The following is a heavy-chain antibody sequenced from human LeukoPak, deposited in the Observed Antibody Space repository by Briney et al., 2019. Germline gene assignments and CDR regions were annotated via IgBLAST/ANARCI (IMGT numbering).Heavy chain of an antibody. V-gene: IGHV3-7*01. CDR2: MKEDGSEK. CDR3: AELGITMIGGV. Sequence: GGSPRLSCAASGFTFSRYWMSWVRQAPGKGLEWVANMKEDGSEKYYVDSVKGRFTISRDNAKNSLYLQMNSLRAEDTAVYYCAELGITMIGGVWGKGTTVTISS. CDR1: GFTFSRYW. J-gene: IGHJ6*04. D-gene: IGHD3-10*02.